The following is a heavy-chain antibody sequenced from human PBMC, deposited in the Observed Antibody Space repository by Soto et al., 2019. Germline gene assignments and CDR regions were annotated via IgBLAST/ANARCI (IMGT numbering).Heavy chain of an antibody. V-gene: IGHV3-33*01. J-gene: IGHJ2*01. D-gene: IGHD3-22*01. CDR3: ARDYHYDSSGFTHPFDL. Sequence: QVQLVESGGGVVQPGRSLRLSCAASGFTFSSYGMHWVRQAPGKGLEWVAVIWYDGSNKYYADSVKGRFTISRDNSKDTLYLQMNGLRAEDTAVYDCARDYHYDSSGFTHPFDLWGRGTLVAVSS. CDR2: IWYDGSNK. CDR1: GFTFSSYG.